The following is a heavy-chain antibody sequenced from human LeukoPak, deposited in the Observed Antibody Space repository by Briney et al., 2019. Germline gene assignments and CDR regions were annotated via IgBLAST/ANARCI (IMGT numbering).Heavy chain of an antibody. V-gene: IGHV3-21*01. CDR1: GFTFSTYT. D-gene: IGHD3-22*01. CDR2: ISTSSSYI. CDR3: ARSRGYDSSGYYPNYFDY. J-gene: IGHJ4*02. Sequence: GGSLRLSCAASGFTFSTYTMNWVRQAPGKGLEWVSSISTSSSYIYSADSLKGRFTISRDNAKNSLYLQMNSLRAEDTAMYYCARSRGYDSSGYYPNYFDYWGQGTLVTVSS.